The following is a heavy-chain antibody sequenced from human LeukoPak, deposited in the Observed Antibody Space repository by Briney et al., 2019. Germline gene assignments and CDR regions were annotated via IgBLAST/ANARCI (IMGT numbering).Heavy chain of an antibody. D-gene: IGHD2-2*01. Sequence: SVKVSCKASGGTFSSYAISWERQAPGQGLEWMGRIIPIFGTANYAQKFRGRVTITTDESTSTAYMELSSLRSEDTAVYYCARDHCSSTSCYPWGQGTLVTVSS. CDR1: GGTFSSYA. J-gene: IGHJ5*02. CDR2: IIPIFGTA. CDR3: ARDHCSSTSCYP. V-gene: IGHV1-69*05.